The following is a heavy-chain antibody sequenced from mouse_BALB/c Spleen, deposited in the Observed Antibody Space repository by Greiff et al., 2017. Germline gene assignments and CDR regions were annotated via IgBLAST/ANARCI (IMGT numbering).Heavy chain of an antibody. Sequence: EVMLVESGGDLVKPGGSLKLSCAASGFTFSSYGMSWVRQTPDKRLEWVATISSGGSYTYYPDSVKGRFTISRDNAKNTLYLQMSSLKSEDTAMYYCARHKGDGPFAYWGQGTLVTVSA. D-gene: IGHD2-3*01. CDR2: ISSGGSYT. CDR1: GFTFSSYG. CDR3: ARHKGDGPFAY. V-gene: IGHV5-6*01. J-gene: IGHJ3*01.